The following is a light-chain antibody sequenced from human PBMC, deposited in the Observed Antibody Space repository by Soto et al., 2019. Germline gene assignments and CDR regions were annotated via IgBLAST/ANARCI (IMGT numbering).Light chain of an antibody. J-gene: IGLJ2*01. CDR2: EVR. CDR3: SSYGGSDNLI. V-gene: IGLV2-8*01. CDR1: SNDLGGYNY. Sequence: QSVLTQPPSASGSPGQSVTISCTGSSNDLGGYNYVSWYQHHPGKAPKLIIYEVRERPSGVPDRLSGSKSGNTASLTVSGLQAEDEADYYCSSYGGSDNLIFGGGTKLTVL.